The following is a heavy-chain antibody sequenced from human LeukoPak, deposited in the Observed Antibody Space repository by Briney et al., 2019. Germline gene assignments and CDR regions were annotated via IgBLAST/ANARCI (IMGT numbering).Heavy chain of an antibody. D-gene: IGHD1-1*01. CDR2: INHRGDT. J-gene: IGHJ4*03. CDR1: GGSFSRYY. CDR3: ARGPTISETGYFDY. V-gene: IGHV4-34*01. Sequence: SETLSLTCAVYGGSFSRYYWSWIRQSPGKGLEWIAEINHRGDTNYNPSVKSRVTISVDTSKNQFSLKVTSLTAADTAVYFCARGPTISETGYFDYWGQGTLITVSS.